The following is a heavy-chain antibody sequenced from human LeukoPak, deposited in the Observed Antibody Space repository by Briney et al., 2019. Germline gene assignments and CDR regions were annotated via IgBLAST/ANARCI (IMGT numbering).Heavy chain of an antibody. D-gene: IGHD6-13*01. CDR3: ARDRAWGIAAAHYMDV. CDR2: IKQDGSEK. Sequence: GGSLRLSCAASGFTFSSSRMSWVRQAPGKGLEWVANIKQDGSEKYYVDSVKGRFTISRDNAKNSLYLQMNSLRAEDTAVYYCARDRAWGIAAAHYMDVWGKGTTVTVSS. CDR1: GFTFSSSR. V-gene: IGHV3-7*01. J-gene: IGHJ6*03.